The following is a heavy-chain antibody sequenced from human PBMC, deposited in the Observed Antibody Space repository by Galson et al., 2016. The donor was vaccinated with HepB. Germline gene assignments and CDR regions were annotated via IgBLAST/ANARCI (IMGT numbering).Heavy chain of an antibody. CDR1: GYTFTNYA. CDR2: IDTDTGSP. CDR3: ARRIAIDWYFDL. Sequence: SVKVSCKASGYTFTNYAMNWVRQAPGQGLEWMGWIDTDTGSPMYAHGFSGRFVFSLDTSVNTAFLQISSLKTEDTAVYYCARRIAIDWYFDLWGRGTLVTVSS. J-gene: IGHJ2*01. D-gene: IGHD6-6*01. V-gene: IGHV7-4-1*02.